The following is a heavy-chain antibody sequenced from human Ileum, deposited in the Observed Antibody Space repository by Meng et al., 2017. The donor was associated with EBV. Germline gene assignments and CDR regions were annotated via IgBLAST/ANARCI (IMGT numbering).Heavy chain of an antibody. D-gene: IGHD1-26*01. CDR3: ARGYSYSYYFYFDY. CDR1: GGSVTSGTYY. CDR2: VHHTGAT. J-gene: IGHJ4*02. Sequence: HVPLPASGPELSQPSDTLSLPCTGSGGSVTSGTYYWSWLRQPPGSRLEFIGYVHHTGATNYNPSLVRRATVSVDTSKSQFSLHLTSVTAADTAVYYCARGYSYSYYFYFDYWGQGILVTVSS. V-gene: IGHV4-61*01.